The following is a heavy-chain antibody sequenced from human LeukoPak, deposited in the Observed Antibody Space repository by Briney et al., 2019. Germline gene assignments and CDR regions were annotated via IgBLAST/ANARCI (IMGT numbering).Heavy chain of an antibody. D-gene: IGHD1-26*01. Sequence: GASVKVSCKASGGTFSSYAISWVRQAPGQGLEWMGGIIPIFGTANYAQKFQGRVTITTDESTSTAYMELSSLRSEDTAVYYCASWEGHDKGLTDAFDIWGQGTMVTVSS. CDR3: ASWEGHDKGLTDAFDI. J-gene: IGHJ3*02. V-gene: IGHV1-69*05. CDR2: IIPIFGTA. CDR1: GGTFSSYA.